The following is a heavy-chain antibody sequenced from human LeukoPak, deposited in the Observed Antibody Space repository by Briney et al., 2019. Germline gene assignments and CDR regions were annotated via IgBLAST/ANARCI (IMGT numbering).Heavy chain of an antibody. J-gene: IGHJ5*02. CDR2: IRYDGSNK. CDR1: GFTFSSYG. Sequence: GGSLRLSCAASGFTFSSYGMHWVRQAPGKGLEWVAFIRYDGSNKYYADSVKGRFTISRDNSKNTLYLQMNSLRAEDTAVYYCAEGAERYSSGWSDPWGQGTLVTVSS. V-gene: IGHV3-30*02. D-gene: IGHD6-19*01. CDR3: AEGAERYSSGWSDP.